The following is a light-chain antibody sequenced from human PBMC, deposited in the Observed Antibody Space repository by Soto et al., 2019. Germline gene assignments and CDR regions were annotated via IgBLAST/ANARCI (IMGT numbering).Light chain of an antibody. J-gene: IGKJ1*01. CDR2: DAS. V-gene: IGKV3-11*01. CDR3: QQHLGRHT. Sequence: DIALTQSPVTLSLYPGERATLSCRASQSVSGYLVWYQQKPGQAPRLLIYDASTRAAGIPARFIGSGSGTDFTLTISSLEPEDSAVYYCQQHLGRHTFGQGTKVDI. CDR1: QSVSGY.